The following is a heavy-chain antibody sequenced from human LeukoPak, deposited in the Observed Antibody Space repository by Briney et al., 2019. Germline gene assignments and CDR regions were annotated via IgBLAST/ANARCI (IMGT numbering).Heavy chain of an antibody. V-gene: IGHV3-7*01. D-gene: IGHD2-2*01. J-gene: IGHJ4*02. CDR3: ARYYCSTTNCLLFDY. CDR2: IKQDGSEK. CDR1: GFTFSSYW. Sequence: GGSQRLSCAASGFTFSSYWMTWVRQAPGKGLEWVAHIKQDGSEKYYVDSVKGRFTISRDNAKNSLYLQMNSLRAEDTAVYYCARYYCSTTNCLLFDYWGQGTPVTVSS.